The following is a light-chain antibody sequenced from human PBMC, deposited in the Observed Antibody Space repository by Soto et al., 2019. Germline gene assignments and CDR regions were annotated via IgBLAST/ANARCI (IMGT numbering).Light chain of an antibody. J-gene: IGKJ1*01. Sequence: VMTQSPATLSVSPGERATLSCRASQSIGSHLAWYQHKPGQAPRLLIYGASTRATGIPDRFSGSGSGTEFTLTISSLQSEDFAVYYCQQYHDWRAFGQGTKVEIK. CDR3: QQYHDWRA. V-gene: IGKV3-15*01. CDR1: QSIGSH. CDR2: GAS.